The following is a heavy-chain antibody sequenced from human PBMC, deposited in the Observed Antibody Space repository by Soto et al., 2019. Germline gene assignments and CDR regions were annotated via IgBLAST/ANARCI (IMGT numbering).Heavy chain of an antibody. CDR3: AREHDDWSGYSFDF. CDR2: INVATGNT. J-gene: IGHJ4*02. Sequence: ASVKVSCKSSGFSFISYAIEWARQAPGHRLEWMGWINVATGNTKYSQQFQGRVTITRDTSASTAYMELNGLTSDDTAIYYCAREHDDWSGYSFDFWGQGTLVTVSS. CDR1: GFSFISYA. V-gene: IGHV1-3*01. D-gene: IGHD3-3*01.